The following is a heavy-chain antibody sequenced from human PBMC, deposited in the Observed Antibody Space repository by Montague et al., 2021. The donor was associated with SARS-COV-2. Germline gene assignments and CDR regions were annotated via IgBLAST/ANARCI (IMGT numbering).Heavy chain of an antibody. CDR2: IYYSGST. J-gene: IGHJ4*02. CDR3: ARGFDY. Sequence: SETLSLTCTVSGGSISSYYWSWILQPPGKGLVWFGYIYYSGSTNYNPSHKSRVTISVDTSKNQFSLKLSSVTAADTAVYYCARGFDYWGQGTLVTVSS. CDR1: GGSISSYY. V-gene: IGHV4-59*08.